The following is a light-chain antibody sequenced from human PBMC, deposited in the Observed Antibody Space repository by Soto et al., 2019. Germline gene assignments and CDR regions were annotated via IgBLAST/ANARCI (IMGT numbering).Light chain of an antibody. J-gene: IGLJ1*01. Sequence: QSVLTQPPSVSGAPGQRVTISCTGSSSNIGAGYDVHWYQQLPGTAPKLLIHGHNNRPSGVPYRFSGSKSGTSASLAITGLQADDEADYYCQSYDSSLSGYVFGTGTKLTVL. CDR3: QSYDSSLSGYV. CDR2: GHN. CDR1: SSNIGAGYD. V-gene: IGLV1-40*01.